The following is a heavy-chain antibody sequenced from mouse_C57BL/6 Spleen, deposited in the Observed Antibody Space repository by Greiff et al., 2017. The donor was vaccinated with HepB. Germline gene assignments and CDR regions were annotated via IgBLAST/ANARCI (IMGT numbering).Heavy chain of an antibody. J-gene: IGHJ2*01. CDR2: INPNNGGT. V-gene: IGHV1-26*01. Sequence: EVQLQQSGPELVKPGASVKISCKASGYTFTDYYMNWVKQSHGKSLEWIGDINPNNGGTSYNQKFKGKATLTVDKSSSTAYMELRSLTSEDSAVYYCARTDLLWFDYWGQGTTLTVSS. CDR1: GYTFTDYY. D-gene: IGHD2-1*01. CDR3: ARTDLLWFDY.